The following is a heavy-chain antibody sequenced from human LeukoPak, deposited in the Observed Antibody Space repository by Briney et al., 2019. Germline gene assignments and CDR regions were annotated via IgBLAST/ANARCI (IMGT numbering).Heavy chain of an antibody. Sequence: AGGSLRLSCAASGFTFSSSWMHWVRQAAGKGLGWVSRITRDGSSTTYADSVKGRFTTSRDNAKNTLYLQMDSLRDDDTAVYYCARDPGYESWSPFWGGMDVWGNGTTVIVSS. CDR3: ARDPGYESWSPFWGGMDV. D-gene: IGHD3-16*01. CDR2: ITRDGSST. CDR1: GFTFSSSW. V-gene: IGHV3-74*01. J-gene: IGHJ6*04.